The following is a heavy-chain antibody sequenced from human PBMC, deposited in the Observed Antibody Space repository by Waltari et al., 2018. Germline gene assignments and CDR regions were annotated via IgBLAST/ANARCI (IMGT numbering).Heavy chain of an antibody. CDR1: GYSISSGYY. J-gene: IGHJ4*02. CDR3: ARLYLSSGWPFDY. Sequence: QVQLQESGPGLVKPSETLSLTCAVSGYSISSGYYWGWIRQPPGKGLEWIGSIYHSGSTYSNPSLKSRVTISVDTSKNQFSLKLSSVTAADTAVYYCARLYLSSGWPFDYWGQGTLVTVSS. D-gene: IGHD6-19*01. V-gene: IGHV4-38-2*01. CDR2: IYHSGST.